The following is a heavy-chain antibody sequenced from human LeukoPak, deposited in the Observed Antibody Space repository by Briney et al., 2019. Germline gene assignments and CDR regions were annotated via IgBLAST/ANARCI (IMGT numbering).Heavy chain of an antibody. Sequence: PGGSLRLSCAASEFTLSRYWMSWVRQAPGKGQEWVANINQDGSEKYYVDSVKGRFTISRDNAKNSLYLQMNSLRAEDTAVYYCATSDYWGQGTLVTVSS. J-gene: IGHJ4*02. CDR2: INQDGSEK. CDR1: EFTLSRYW. V-gene: IGHV3-7*01. CDR3: ATSDY.